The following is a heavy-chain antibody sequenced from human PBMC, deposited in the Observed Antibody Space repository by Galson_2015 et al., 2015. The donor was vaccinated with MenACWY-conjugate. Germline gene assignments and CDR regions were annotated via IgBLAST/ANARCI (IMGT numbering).Heavy chain of an antibody. CDR3: AKWDGYGHY. Sequence: SLRLSCAASGFTFSTNAMTWVRQAPGKGLEWVSGISGSTNTTYYRDSVKGRFTISRDNSKNTVYLQMNSLRAEDTAFYYCAKWDGYGHYWGQGTLSPSPQ. D-gene: IGHD5-24*01. CDR2: ISGSTNTT. CDR1: GFTFSTNA. J-gene: IGHJ4*02. V-gene: IGHV3-23*02.